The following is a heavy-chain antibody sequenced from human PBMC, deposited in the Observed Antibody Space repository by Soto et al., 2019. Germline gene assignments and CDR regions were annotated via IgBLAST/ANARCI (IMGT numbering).Heavy chain of an antibody. J-gene: IGHJ4*02. CDR1: GFTFSSYA. V-gene: IGHV3-23*01. CDR3: AKGRGSSSSGCLDY. CDR2: ISGSGGST. D-gene: IGHD6-6*01. Sequence: EVQLLESGGGLVQPGGSLRLSCAASGFTFSSYAMSWVRQAPGKGLEGLEWVSAISGSGGSTYYADSVKGRFTSSRDNSKNSLYLQMNSLRAEDTAIYYCAKGRGSSSSGCLDYWGQGTLVTVSS.